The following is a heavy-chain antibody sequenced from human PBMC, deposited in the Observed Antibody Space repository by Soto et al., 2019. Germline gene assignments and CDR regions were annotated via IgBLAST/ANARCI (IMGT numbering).Heavy chain of an antibody. CDR3: ARRARPDFYYMDV. V-gene: IGHV3-64*01. J-gene: IGHJ6*03. D-gene: IGHD6-6*01. CDR2: ISSNGVGT. CDR1: GFTLSGYA. Sequence: GSLRLSCAASGFTLSGYAMDWVRQAPGKGLEYVSGISSNGVGTYYANSVQGRFTISRDNSKNTVYLQMGSLRPEDMAVYYCARRARPDFYYMDVWGKGATVTVSS.